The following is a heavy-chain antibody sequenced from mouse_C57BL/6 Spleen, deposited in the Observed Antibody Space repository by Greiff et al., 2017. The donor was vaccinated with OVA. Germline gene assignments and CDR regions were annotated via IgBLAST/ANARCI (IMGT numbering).Heavy chain of an antibody. CDR1: GFSLTSYG. J-gene: IGHJ4*01. CDR2: IWSGGST. Sequence: QVQLQQSGPGLVQPSQSLSITCTVSGFSLTSYGVHWVRQSPGKGLEWLGVIWSGGSTDYNAAFISRLSISKDNSKSQVFFKMNSLQADDTAIYYCARNPLITTVVDYYAMDYWGQGTSVTVSS. V-gene: IGHV2-2*01. D-gene: IGHD1-1*01. CDR3: ARNPLITTVVDYYAMDY.